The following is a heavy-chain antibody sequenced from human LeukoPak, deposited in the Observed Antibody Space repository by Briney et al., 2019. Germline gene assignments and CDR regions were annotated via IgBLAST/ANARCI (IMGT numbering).Heavy chain of an antibody. CDR3: AKDLALQAGYYFDY. CDR2: LSGSGGST. D-gene: IGHD6-13*01. CDR1: GFTFSSYA. V-gene: IGHV3-23*01. Sequence: PGGSLRLSCAASGFTFSSYAMSWVRQAPGKGLEWVSALSGSGGSTYYADSVKGRFTLSRDNSKNTLYLQMNSLRAEDTAVYYCAKDLALQAGYYFDYWGQGTLVTVSS. J-gene: IGHJ4*02.